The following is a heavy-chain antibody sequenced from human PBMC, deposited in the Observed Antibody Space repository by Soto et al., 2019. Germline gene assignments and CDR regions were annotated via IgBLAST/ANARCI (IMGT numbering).Heavy chain of an antibody. CDR3: GRDSRYSSSWYAD. CDR1: GGTFSSYA. J-gene: IGHJ4*02. V-gene: IGHV1-69*13. Sequence: SVKVSCKASGGTFSSYAISWVRQAPGQGLEWMGGIIPIFGTANYAQKFQGRVTITADESTSTAYMELSSLRSEDTAVYYCGRDSRYSSSWYADWGQGTLVTVSS. CDR2: IIPIFGTA. D-gene: IGHD6-13*01.